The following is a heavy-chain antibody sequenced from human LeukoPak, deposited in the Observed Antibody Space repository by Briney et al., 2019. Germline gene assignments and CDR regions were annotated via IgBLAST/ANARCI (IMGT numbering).Heavy chain of an antibody. Sequence: PGGSLRLSCAASGFTFSSYAMSWVRQAPGKGLEWVSAISGSGGSTYYADSGKGRFTISRDNSTNTLYLQMNSLRAEDTAVYYCAKDIAVAGTVGYFDYWGQGTLVTVSS. CDR2: ISGSGGST. CDR1: GFTFSSYA. V-gene: IGHV3-23*01. CDR3: AKDIAVAGTVGYFDY. D-gene: IGHD6-19*01. J-gene: IGHJ4*02.